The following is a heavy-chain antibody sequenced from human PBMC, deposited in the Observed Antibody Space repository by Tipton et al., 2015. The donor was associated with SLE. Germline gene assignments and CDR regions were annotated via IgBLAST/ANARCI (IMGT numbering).Heavy chain of an antibody. D-gene: IGHD1-1*01. V-gene: IGHV4-59*01. CDR1: GGSMSTYY. J-gene: IGHJ4*02. CDR3: ARGGPQGLEPFDY. Sequence: TLSLTCTVSGGSMSTYYWSWIRQPPGKGLEWIGYIYHSGSTNYNPSLRSRVTISVDTSKNQLSLQLSSVTTADTAVYYCARGGPQGLEPFDYWGQGTLVTVSS. CDR2: IYHSGST.